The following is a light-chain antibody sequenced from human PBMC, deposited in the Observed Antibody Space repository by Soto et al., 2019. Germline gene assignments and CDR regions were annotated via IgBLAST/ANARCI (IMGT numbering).Light chain of an antibody. CDR2: DAS. CDR3: QQYGSSLFT. J-gene: IGKJ3*01. V-gene: IGKV3-20*01. CDR1: HRISKS. Sequence: EIVLTQSPATLSLSPGESATLSCRASHRISKSLAWYQQKPGQAPRLLIYDASNRATGIPARFSGSGSGTDFTLTITRLEPEDFAVYYCQQYGSSLFTFGPGTKVDFK.